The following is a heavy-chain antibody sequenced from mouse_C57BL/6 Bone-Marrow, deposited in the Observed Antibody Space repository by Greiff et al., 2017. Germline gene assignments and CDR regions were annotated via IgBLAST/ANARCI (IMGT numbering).Heavy chain of an antibody. V-gene: IGHV5-17*01. CDR1: GFTFSDYG. J-gene: IGHJ2*01. CDR2: ISSGSSTI. Sequence: EVMLVESGGGLVKPGGSLKLSCAASGFTFSDYGMHWVRQAPEKGLEWVAYISSGSSTIYYADTVKGRFTISRDNTKNTLFLQMTSLRSEDTAMYYCARRHYGSSYHYFDYWGQGTTLTVSS. CDR3: ARRHYGSSYHYFDY. D-gene: IGHD1-1*01.